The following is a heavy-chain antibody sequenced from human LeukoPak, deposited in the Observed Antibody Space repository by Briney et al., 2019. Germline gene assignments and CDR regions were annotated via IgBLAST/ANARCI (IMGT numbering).Heavy chain of an antibody. CDR1: GGSISSGDYY. V-gene: IGHV4-30-4*01. CDR3: ARERGYYYDSSGYYSFDY. CDR2: IYYSGST. J-gene: IGHJ4*02. D-gene: IGHD3-22*01. Sequence: PSETLSLTCTVSGGSISSGDYYWSWIRQPPGQGLEWIGYIYYSGSTYYNPSLKSRVTISVDTSKNQFSLKLSSVTAADTAVYYCARERGYYYDSSGYYSFDYWGQGTLVTVSS.